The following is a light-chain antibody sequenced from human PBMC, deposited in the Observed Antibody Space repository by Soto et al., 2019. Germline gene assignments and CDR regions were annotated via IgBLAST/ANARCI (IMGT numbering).Light chain of an antibody. CDR2: GAS. CDR3: QHYSTSAFT. J-gene: IGKJ3*01. V-gene: IGKV3-20*01. Sequence: EIVLTQSPGTLSLSPGERATLSCRASQSVSYYLAWYRQRPGQAPRLLIHGASIRATGIPDRFSGSGSGTDFTLTISRLEPEDFAVYYCQHYSTSAFTFGPGTKVDIK. CDR1: QSVSYY.